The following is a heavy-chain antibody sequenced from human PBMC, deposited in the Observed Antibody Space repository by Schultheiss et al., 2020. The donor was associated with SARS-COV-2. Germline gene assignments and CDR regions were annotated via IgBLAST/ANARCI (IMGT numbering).Heavy chain of an antibody. J-gene: IGHJ4*02. D-gene: IGHD2-8*02. CDR3: VRQTGGFGY. CDR1: GFTFSSYE. Sequence: GESLKISCAASGFTFSSYEMNWVRQAPGKGLEWVSYISSSGSTIYYADSVKGRVTISRDKAKNSLYLQMSSLRAEDTAVYYCVRQTGGFGYWGQGTLVTVSS. V-gene: IGHV3-48*03. CDR2: ISSSGSTI.